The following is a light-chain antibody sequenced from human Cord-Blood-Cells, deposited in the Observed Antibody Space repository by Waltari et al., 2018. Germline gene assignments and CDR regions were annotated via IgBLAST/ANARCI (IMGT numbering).Light chain of an antibody. Sequence: EIVLTQSPATLSLSPGERATLSCRASQSVSSYLAWYQQKPGQAPRLLIYDASNRATCIPARFSGIGSGTDFTLTISSLEPEDFAVYYCQQRSNWPPLTFGGGTKVEIK. J-gene: IGKJ4*01. V-gene: IGKV3-11*01. CDR1: QSVSSY. CDR2: DAS. CDR3: QQRSNWPPLT.